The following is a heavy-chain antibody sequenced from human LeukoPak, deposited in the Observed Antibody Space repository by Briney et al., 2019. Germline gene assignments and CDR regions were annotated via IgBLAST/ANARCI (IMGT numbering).Heavy chain of an antibody. V-gene: IGHV3-23*01. CDR3: AKVGAYSSSSFVDY. J-gene: IGHJ4*02. D-gene: IGHD6-6*01. Sequence: AGGSLRLSCAASGFTFSSYAMSWVRQAPGKGLGWVPAISGSGGSTYYADSVKGRFTIPRDNSKNPLYLKMNSLRAEDTAVYYCAKVGAYSSSSFVDYWGQGTLVTVSS. CDR1: GFTFSSYA. CDR2: ISGSGGST.